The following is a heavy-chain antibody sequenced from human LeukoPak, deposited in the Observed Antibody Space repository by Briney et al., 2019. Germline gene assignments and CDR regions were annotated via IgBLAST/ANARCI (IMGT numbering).Heavy chain of an antibody. D-gene: IGHD3-9*01. J-gene: IGHJ3*02. CDR3: ASCPDFDFHNAFDI. CDR1: GFTFSSYS. Sequence: GGSLRLSCAASGFTFSSYSMNGVRQAPGKGLEWVSSISSSSSYIYYADSVKGRFTISRDNAKNSLYLQMNSLRAEVTAVYYCASCPDFDFHNAFDIWGQGTMVTVS. CDR2: ISSSSSYI. V-gene: IGHV3-21*01.